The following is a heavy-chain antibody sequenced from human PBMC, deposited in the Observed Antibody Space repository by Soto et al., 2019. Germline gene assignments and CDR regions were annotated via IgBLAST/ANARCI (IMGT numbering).Heavy chain of an antibody. CDR2: IYYSGST. CDR3: AREYSSSLPSRPGIDY. J-gene: IGHJ4*02. V-gene: IGHV4-39*01. Sequence: SETLSLTCTVSGGSISSSSYYWGWIRQPPGKGLEWIGSIYYSGSTYYNPSLKSRVTISVDTSKNQFSLKLSSVTAADTAVYYCAREYSSSLPSRPGIDYWGQGTLVTVSS. D-gene: IGHD6-6*01. CDR1: GGSISSSSYY.